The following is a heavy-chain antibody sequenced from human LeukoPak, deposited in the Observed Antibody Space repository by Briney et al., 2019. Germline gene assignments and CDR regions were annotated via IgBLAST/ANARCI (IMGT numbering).Heavy chain of an antibody. CDR2: ISSSSSAI. CDR3: ARGAASGTSRFDY. V-gene: IGHV3-48*01. J-gene: IGHJ4*02. CDR1: GFTFSTYS. D-gene: IGHD6-13*01. Sequence: GGSLRLSCAASGFTFSTYSMSRVSQAPGKGLEWVSYISSSSSAIYYTDSVKGRFTISRDNAKSSLYLQMNSLRAEDTAVYYCARGAASGTSRFDYWGQGTLVTVSS.